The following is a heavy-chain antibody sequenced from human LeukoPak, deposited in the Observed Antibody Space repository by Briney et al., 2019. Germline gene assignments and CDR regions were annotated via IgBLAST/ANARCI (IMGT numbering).Heavy chain of an antibody. V-gene: IGHV4-59*01. CDR2: IYYSGST. Sequence: SETLSLTCTVSGGSISSYCWSWIRQPPGKGLEWIGYIYYSGSTNYNPSLKSRVTISVDTSKNQFSLKLSSVTAADTAVYYCARMGDEGYFDYWGQGTLVTVSS. CDR3: ARMGDEGYFDY. J-gene: IGHJ4*02. D-gene: IGHD2-21*01. CDR1: GGSISSYC.